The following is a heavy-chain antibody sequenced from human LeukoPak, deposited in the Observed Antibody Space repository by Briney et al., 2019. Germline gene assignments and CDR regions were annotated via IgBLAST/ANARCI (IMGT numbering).Heavy chain of an antibody. V-gene: IGHV1-2*04. CDR3: ATVQLAAADFDY. Sequence: ASVKVSCKASGYTFTGYYMHWVRQAPGQGLEWMGWINPNSGGTNYAQKFQGWVTMTRDTSISTAYMELSSLRSEDTAVYYCATVQLAAADFDYWGQGTLVTVSS. D-gene: IGHD6-13*01. CDR1: GYTFTGYY. J-gene: IGHJ4*02. CDR2: INPNSGGT.